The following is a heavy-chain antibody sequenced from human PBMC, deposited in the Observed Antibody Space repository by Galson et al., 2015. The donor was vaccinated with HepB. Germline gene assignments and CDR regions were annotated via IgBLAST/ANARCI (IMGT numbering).Heavy chain of an antibody. CDR1: GFTFSSYS. Sequence: SLRLSCAASGFTFSSYSMNWVRQAPGKGLEWVSSISSSSSYIYYADSVKGRFTISRDNAKNSLYPQMNSLRAEDTAVYYCASLGIIYCSGGSCPVPFDYWGQGTLVTVSS. D-gene: IGHD2-15*01. J-gene: IGHJ4*02. CDR2: ISSSSSYI. V-gene: IGHV3-21*01. CDR3: ASLGIIYCSGGSCPVPFDY.